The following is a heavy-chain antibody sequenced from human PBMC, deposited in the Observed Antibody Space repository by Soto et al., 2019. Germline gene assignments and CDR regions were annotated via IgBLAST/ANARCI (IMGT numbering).Heavy chain of an antibody. CDR1: GFTFSSYS. CDR3: ARGRDLPAAMNY. J-gene: IGHJ4*02. CDR2: ISSSSSYI. Sequence: EVQLVESGGGLVKPGGSLRLSCAASGFTFSSYSMNWVRQAPGKGLEWVSSISSSSSYIYYADSVKGRFTISRDNAKNSLYLQMNSLRAEDTAVYYCARGRDLPAAMNYWGQGTLVTVSS. V-gene: IGHV3-21*01. D-gene: IGHD2-2*01.